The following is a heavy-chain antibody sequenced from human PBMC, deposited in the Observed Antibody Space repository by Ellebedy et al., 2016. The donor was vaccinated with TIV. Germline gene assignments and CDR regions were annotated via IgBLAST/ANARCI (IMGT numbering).Heavy chain of an antibody. CDR3: ARDTGRLFDWLS. J-gene: IGHJ5*02. CDR1: GYTFAPYG. V-gene: IGHV1-18*04. Sequence: AASVKVSCKASGYTFAPYGVHWVRQAPGQGLEWLGRNIPLTNNTNDGDSLQGRAILTADTSTAKAYLDLMNLTFNDTAVYYCARDTGRLFDWLSWGQGTLVTVSP. CDR2: NIPLTNNT. D-gene: IGHD3-9*01.